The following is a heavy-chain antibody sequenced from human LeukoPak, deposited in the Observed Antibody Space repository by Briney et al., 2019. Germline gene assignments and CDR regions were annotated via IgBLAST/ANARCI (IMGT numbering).Heavy chain of an antibody. V-gene: IGHV1-2*02. J-gene: IGHJ4*02. CDR3: ASPGASSSSPSKAPFDY. Sequence: GASVKVSCKASGYTFTGYYMHWVRQAPGQGLEWMGWINPNSGGTNYAQKFQGRVTMTRDTSISTAYMELSRLRSDDTAVYYCASPGASSSSPSKAPFDYWGQGTLVTVSS. CDR2: INPNSGGT. CDR1: GYTFTGYY. D-gene: IGHD6-6*01.